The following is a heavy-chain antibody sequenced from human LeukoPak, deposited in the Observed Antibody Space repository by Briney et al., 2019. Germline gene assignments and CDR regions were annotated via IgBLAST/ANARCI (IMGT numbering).Heavy chain of an antibody. Sequence: SETLSLTCTVSGGSIRSSYYYWGWIRQPPGKGLEWIANIYYSGSTYYNPSLKSRVTMSVDTSKNQLSLKLSSVTAADTAVYYCARASSGSGWADKWGQGTLVTVSS. CDR3: ARASSGSGWADK. V-gene: IGHV4-39*01. CDR1: GGSIRSSYYY. D-gene: IGHD6-19*01. J-gene: IGHJ4*02. CDR2: IYYSGST.